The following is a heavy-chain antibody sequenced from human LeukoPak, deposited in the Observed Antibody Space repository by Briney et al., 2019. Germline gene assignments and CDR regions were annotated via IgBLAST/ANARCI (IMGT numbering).Heavy chain of an antibody. CDR1: GGSISSYY. CDR2: IYYSGST. V-gene: IGHV4-59*08. Sequence: PSETLSLTCTVSGGSISSYYWSWIRQPPGKELEWIGYIYYSGSTNYNPSLKSRVSISVDTSESQFSLILRTVTAADTAVYYCARLDFRDGDYVFWYWGQGTLVTVSS. CDR3: ARLDFRDGDYVFWY. J-gene: IGHJ4*02. D-gene: IGHD4-17*01.